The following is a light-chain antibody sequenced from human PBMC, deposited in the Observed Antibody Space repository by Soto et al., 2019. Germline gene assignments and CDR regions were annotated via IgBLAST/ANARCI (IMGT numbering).Light chain of an antibody. CDR3: AAWDDSLNGRYV. V-gene: IGLV1-44*01. J-gene: IGLJ1*01. Sequence: QSVLNQPPSASGTPGQRVTISCSGDRSNIGSNSVNWYQQLPGTAPKLLIYSNNQRPSGVPDRFSASKSGTSASLAISGLQSEDEADYYCAAWDDSLNGRYVFGTGTKVTVL. CDR1: RSNIGSNS. CDR2: SNN.